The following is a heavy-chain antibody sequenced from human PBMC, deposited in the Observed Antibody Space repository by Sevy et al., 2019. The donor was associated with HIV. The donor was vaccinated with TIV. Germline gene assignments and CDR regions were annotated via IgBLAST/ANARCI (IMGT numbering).Heavy chain of an antibody. CDR3: ARGEYSYYDSSGYYPFDY. V-gene: IGHV3-7*01. CDR1: GFTFSSYW. CDR2: IKQDGSEK. D-gene: IGHD3-22*01. Sequence: GGSLRLSCAASGFTFSSYWMSWVRQAPGKGLEWVANIKQDGSEKYYVDSVKGRFTISRDNAKNSRYLQMNSLRAEDTAVYYCARGEYSYYDSSGYYPFDYWGQGTLVTVSS. J-gene: IGHJ4*02.